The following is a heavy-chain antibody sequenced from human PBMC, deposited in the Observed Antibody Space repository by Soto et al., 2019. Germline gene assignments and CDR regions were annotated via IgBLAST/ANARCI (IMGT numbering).Heavy chain of an antibody. CDR1: DYTFTRYG. Sequence: QVQLVQSGAEVKKPGDSVKVSCKASDYTFTRYGISWVRQAPGQGCEWMGWSSAYNGNTNYAQKRQGRVTMTTDTSTSTAYMELRSLRSDDTAVDYWASVNAGLRVYSSGWTFDYWGHGTLVTVSA. CDR2: SSAYNGNT. CDR3: ASVNAGLRVYSSGWTFDY. D-gene: IGHD6-19*01. V-gene: IGHV1-18*04. J-gene: IGHJ4*01.